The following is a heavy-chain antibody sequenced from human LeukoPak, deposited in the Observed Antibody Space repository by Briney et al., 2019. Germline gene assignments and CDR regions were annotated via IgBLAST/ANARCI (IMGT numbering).Heavy chain of an antibody. V-gene: IGHV3-30-3*01. J-gene: IGHJ6*02. CDR2: ISYDGSNK. CDR1: GFTFSSYA. CDR3: ATLVLYYYGMDV. D-gene: IGHD6-13*01. Sequence: GRSLRLSCAASGFTFSSYAMHWVRQAPGKGLEWVAVISYDGSNKYYADSVKGRFTISRDNSKNTLYLQMNSLRAEDTAVYYCATLVLYYYGMDVWGQGTTVTVSS.